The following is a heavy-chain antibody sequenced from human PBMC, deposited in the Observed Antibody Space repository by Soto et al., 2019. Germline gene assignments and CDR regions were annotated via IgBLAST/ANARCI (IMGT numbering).Heavy chain of an antibody. Sequence: GGSLRLSCAASGFTVSSNYMSWVRQAPGKGLEWVSAISGSGGSTYYADSVKGRFTISRDNSKNTLYLQMNSLRAEDTAVYYCAKGYRLLWFGELFGYWGQGTLVTVSS. J-gene: IGHJ4*02. CDR3: AKGYRLLWFGELFGY. CDR2: ISGSGGST. D-gene: IGHD3-10*01. V-gene: IGHV3-23*01. CDR1: GFTVSSNY.